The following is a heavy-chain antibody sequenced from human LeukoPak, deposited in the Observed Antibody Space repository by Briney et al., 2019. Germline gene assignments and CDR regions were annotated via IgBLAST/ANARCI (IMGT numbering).Heavy chain of an antibody. D-gene: IGHD3-9*01. Sequence: SETLSLTCTISGGSISSYYWSWIRQPPGKGLEWIGDIYSSGSANYNPSLNSRATISVDTSKNQFSLKLRSVTAADTAVYYCARYDFDILTGYHRGGMDVWGQGTTVTVSS. CDR2: IYSSGSA. CDR3: ARYDFDILTGYHRGGMDV. J-gene: IGHJ6*02. V-gene: IGHV4-59*08. CDR1: GGSISSYY.